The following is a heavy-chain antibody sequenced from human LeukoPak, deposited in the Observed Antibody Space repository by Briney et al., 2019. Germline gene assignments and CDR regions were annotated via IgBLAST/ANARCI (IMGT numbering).Heavy chain of an antibody. CDR2: INPNSGGT. Sequence: GASVKVSCKASGYTFTGYYMHWVRQAPGQGLEWMGWINPNSGGTNYAQKFQGRVTMTRDTSISTAYMELSRLRSDDTAVYYCAKDVTTVVRYYFDYWGQGTLVTVSS. D-gene: IGHD4-23*01. V-gene: IGHV1-2*02. CDR1: GYTFTGYY. CDR3: AKDVTTVVRYYFDY. J-gene: IGHJ4*02.